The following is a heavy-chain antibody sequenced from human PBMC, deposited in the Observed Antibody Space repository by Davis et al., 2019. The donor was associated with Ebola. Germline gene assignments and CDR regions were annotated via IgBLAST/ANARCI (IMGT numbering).Heavy chain of an antibody. CDR3: ARASWATVGTRWFDP. CDR2: IYYSGTT. V-gene: IGHV4-59*01. CDR1: GGSISSYY. Sequence: MPSETLSLTCTVSGGSISSYYWSLIRQPPGKGLEWIGYIYYSGTTNYNPSLKSRVTISVDTSKNQFSLKLSSMTAADTAVYYCARASWATVGTRWFDPWGQGTLVTVSS. D-gene: IGHD6-13*01. J-gene: IGHJ5*02.